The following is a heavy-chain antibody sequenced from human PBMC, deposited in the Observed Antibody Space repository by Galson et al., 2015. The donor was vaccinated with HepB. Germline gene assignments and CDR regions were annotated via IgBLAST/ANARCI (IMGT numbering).Heavy chain of an antibody. J-gene: IGHJ4*02. CDR2: IRSKANNYAT. Sequence: SLRLSCAASGSTFSGSAIHWVRQASGKGPEWVGRIRSKANNYATSYVPSLKGRFTISRYDSKNMAYLHMKSLKTEDTAVYYCTRLGDFSGYSSRWGQGTLVTVSS. V-gene: IGHV3-73*01. D-gene: IGHD6-19*01. CDR3: TRLGDFSGYSSR. CDR1: GSTFSGSA.